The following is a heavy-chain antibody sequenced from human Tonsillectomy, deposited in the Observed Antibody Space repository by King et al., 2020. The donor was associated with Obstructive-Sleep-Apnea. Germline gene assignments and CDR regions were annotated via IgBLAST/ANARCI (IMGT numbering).Heavy chain of an antibody. CDR3: ARVRCGGECYYNLDV. CDR1: GFTFGANA. D-gene: IGHD2-21*01. V-gene: IGHV3-23*04. Sequence: VQLVESGGDLVQPGGSLRLSCAASGFTFGANAMTWVRPAPGTGLEWVSGISGSVGTTHYATSVKGRFTISRANSENTLYLQMSSLRAEDTAVYYCARVRCGGECYYNLDVWGQGTTVTVSS. CDR2: ISGSVGTT. J-gene: IGHJ6*02.